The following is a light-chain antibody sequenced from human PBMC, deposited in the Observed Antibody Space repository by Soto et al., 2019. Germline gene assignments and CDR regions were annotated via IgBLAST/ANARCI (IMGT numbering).Light chain of an antibody. V-gene: IGKV3-20*01. Sequence: EIVLTQSPGTLSLSPGERATLSCRASQSVSFSYLAWYQQKPGQAPRLLIYGASSRATGIPDRLSGSGSARYLTLNISRLETEDFAVYYCQQYGSSPPWTFAQVTKVEIK. CDR2: GAS. CDR1: QSVSFSY. J-gene: IGKJ1*01. CDR3: QQYGSSPPWT.